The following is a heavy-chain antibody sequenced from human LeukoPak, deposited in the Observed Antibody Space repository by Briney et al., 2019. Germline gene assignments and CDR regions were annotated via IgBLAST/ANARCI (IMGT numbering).Heavy chain of an antibody. CDR2: ISSSGSTI. CDR3: ARDFLDGYPDY. V-gene: IGHV3-11*04. J-gene: IGHJ4*02. D-gene: IGHD5-24*01. CDR1: GFTFSDYY. Sequence: GGSLRLSCAASGFTFSDYYMSWIRQAPGKGLEWVSYISSSGSTIYYAASVKGRFTISRDNAKNSLYLQMNSLRAEDTAVYYCARDFLDGYPDYWGQGTLVTVSS.